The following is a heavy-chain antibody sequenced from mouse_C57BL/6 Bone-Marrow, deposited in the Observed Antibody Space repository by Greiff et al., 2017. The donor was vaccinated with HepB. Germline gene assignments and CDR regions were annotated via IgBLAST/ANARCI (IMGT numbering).Heavy chain of an antibody. Sequence: QVQLQQSGAELAKPGASVKLSCKASGYTFTSYWMHWVKQRPGQGLEWIGYINPSSGYTKYNQKFKDKATLIADKSSSTAYMQLSSLTYEDSAVYYCARSGGYGSSLRYWGQGTTLTVSS. CDR3: ARSGGYGSSLRY. V-gene: IGHV1-7*01. CDR2: INPSSGYT. J-gene: IGHJ2*01. D-gene: IGHD1-1*01. CDR1: GYTFTSYW.